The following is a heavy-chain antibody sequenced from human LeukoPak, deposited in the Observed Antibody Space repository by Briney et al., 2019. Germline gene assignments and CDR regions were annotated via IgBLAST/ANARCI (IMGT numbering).Heavy chain of an antibody. V-gene: IGHV3-30*02. Sequence: GGSLRLSCAASGFTFSSYGMHWVRQAPGKGLEWVAFIRYDGSNKYYADSVKGRFTISRDNSKNTLYLQMNSLRAEDTAVYYCARGSSWYGGYYYYMDVWGKGTTVTVSS. CDR3: ARGSSWYGGYYYYMDV. CDR1: GFTFSSYG. J-gene: IGHJ6*03. D-gene: IGHD6-13*01. CDR2: IRYDGSNK.